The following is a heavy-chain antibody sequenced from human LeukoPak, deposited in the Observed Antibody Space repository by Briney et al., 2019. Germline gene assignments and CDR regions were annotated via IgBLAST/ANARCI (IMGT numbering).Heavy chain of an antibody. V-gene: IGHV4-34*01. D-gene: IGHD3-22*01. CDR3: ARGPNYYDSSGRTDY. J-gene: IGHJ4*02. CDR2: INHSGST. Sequence: SETLSLTCAVYGGSFSGYYWSWIRQPPGKGLEWIGEINHSGSTNYNPSLKSRVTISVDTSKNQFSLKLSSVTAADTAVYYCARGPNYYDSSGRTDYWGQGTLVTVSS. CDR1: GGSFSGYY.